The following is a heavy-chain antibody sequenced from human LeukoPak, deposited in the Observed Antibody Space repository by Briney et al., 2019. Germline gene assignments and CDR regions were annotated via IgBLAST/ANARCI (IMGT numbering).Heavy chain of an antibody. CDR1: GFTFSSYA. J-gene: IGHJ6*02. CDR2: ISSDSRYI. CDR3: ATDYAGNSLWYYYGLGV. V-gene: IGHV3-21*01. D-gene: IGHD4-23*01. Sequence: PGGSLRLSCAASGFTFSSYAMSWVRQAPGKGLEWVSSISSDSRYIYYADSLKGRFTISRDSAKNSLYLQMNSLRAEDTAVYYCATDYAGNSLWYYYGLGVWGQGTTVTVSS.